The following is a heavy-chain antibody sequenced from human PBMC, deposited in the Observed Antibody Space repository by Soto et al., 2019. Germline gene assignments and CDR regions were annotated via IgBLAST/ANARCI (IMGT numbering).Heavy chain of an antibody. Sequence: QVPLQESGPGLVKPSGTLSLTCAVSGGSISSSNWWSWVRQPPGRGREWIGEIYHRGSTNYHPSLNRRVTISVDKSKNQFSLKLSSVTAADTAVYYGARVTMMATYYFDYWGQGTLVTVSS. V-gene: IGHV4-4*02. J-gene: IGHJ4*02. D-gene: IGHD3-22*01. CDR3: ARVTMMATYYFDY. CDR2: IYHRGST. CDR1: GGSISSSNW.